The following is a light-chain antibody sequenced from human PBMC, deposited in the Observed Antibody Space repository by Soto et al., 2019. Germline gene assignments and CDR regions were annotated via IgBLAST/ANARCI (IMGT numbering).Light chain of an antibody. V-gene: IGLV2-23*01. CDR1: SRDVGSYNL. CDR3: CSYAGTSTYV. CDR2: EGT. J-gene: IGLJ1*01. Sequence: QSALTQPASLSGSPGQSITISCTGTSRDVGSYNLVSWYQQHPGKAPKLMIYEGTKRPSGVSNRCSGSKSGNTASLAISGLQSEDEADYYCCSYAGTSTYVFGTGTKLTVL.